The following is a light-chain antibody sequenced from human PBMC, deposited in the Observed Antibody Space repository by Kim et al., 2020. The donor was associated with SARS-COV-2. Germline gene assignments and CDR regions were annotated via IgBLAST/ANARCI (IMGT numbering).Light chain of an antibody. V-gene: IGKV3-15*01. Sequence: VSPGERATLSCRASQSVSSNLAWYQQKPGQAPRLLIYGSSTRATGIPARFSGSGSGTEFTLTISSLQSEDFAVYYCQQYNNWPLTFGGGTKVDIK. CDR2: GSS. J-gene: IGKJ4*01. CDR1: QSVSSN. CDR3: QQYNNWPLT.